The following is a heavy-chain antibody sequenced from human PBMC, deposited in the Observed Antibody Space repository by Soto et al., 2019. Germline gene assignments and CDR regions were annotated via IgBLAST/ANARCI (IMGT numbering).Heavy chain of an antibody. CDR1: GGSISSGGYY. J-gene: IGHJ5*02. CDR2: IYYSGST. CDR3: ARAAPIHYDSSGPIFDP. Sequence: SETLSLTCTVSGGSISSGGYYWSWIRQHPGKGLEWIGYIYYSGSTYYNPSLKSRVTISVDTSKNQFSLKLSSVTAADTAVYYCARAAPIHYDSSGPIFDPWGQGTLVTVSS. D-gene: IGHD3-22*01. V-gene: IGHV4-31*03.